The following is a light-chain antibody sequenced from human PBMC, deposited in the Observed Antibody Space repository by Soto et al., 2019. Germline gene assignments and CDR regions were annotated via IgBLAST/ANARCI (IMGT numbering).Light chain of an antibody. Sequence: DIVMTQTPLSLSATPGQPASISCKSSQSLLRSDGKTYLYWYLQKAGKPPQLLIYGVSNRFSGVPDRVGGRGSETDFQLKISRVEAEDVGVYYCMQTKQLPYTFGPGTILEI. CDR3: MQTKQLPYT. CDR2: GVS. J-gene: IGKJ2*01. CDR1: QSLLRSDGKTY. V-gene: IGKV2D-29*01.